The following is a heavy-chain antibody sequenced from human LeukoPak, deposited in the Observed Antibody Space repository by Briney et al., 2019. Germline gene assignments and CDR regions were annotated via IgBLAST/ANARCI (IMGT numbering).Heavy chain of an antibody. V-gene: IGHV5-51*01. CDR1: GYSFTSSW. CDR3: ARFSVGGTYYPNY. J-gene: IGHJ4*02. Sequence: PGESLKISCQGSGYSFTSSWIGWVRQVPGKGLEWMGIIYPGDSDTRYSPSFQGQVTISADKSISTAYLQWSSLKASDTAMYYCARFSVGGTYYPNYRGQGTLVSVSS. D-gene: IGHD1-26*01. CDR2: IYPGDSDT.